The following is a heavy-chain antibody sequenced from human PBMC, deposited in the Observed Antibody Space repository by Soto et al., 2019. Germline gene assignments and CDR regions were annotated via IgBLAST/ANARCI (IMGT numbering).Heavy chain of an antibody. CDR2: IIPILGIA. CDR1: GGTFSSYT. D-gene: IGHD2-15*01. Sequence: QVQLVQSGAEVQKPGSSVKVSCRASGGTFSSYTISWVRQAPGQGREWMGRIIPILGIANYAQKCQGRVTITANKSTSTAYMELSSLRSEDTAVYYCAKDGAPYCSGGSWYKSLFDYWGQGTLVTVSS. CDR3: AKDGAPYCSGGSWYKSLFDY. J-gene: IGHJ4*02. V-gene: IGHV1-69*08.